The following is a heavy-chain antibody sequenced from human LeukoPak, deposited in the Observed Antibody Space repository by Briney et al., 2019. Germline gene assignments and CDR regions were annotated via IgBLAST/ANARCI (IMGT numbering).Heavy chain of an antibody. J-gene: IGHJ3*02. CDR3: AKEGAPYYYDSSGYFDAFDI. D-gene: IGHD3-22*01. CDR2: IWYDGSNK. Sequence: PGRSLRLSCAASGFTFSSYGMHWVRQAPGKGLEWVAVIWYDGSNKYYADSVKGRFTISRDNSKNTLYLQMNSPRAEDTAVYYCAKEGAPYYYDSSGYFDAFDIWGQGTMVTVSS. V-gene: IGHV3-33*06. CDR1: GFTFSSYG.